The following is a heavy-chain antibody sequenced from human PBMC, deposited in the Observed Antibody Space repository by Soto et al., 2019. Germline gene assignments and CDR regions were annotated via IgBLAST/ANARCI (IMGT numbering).Heavy chain of an antibody. CDR3: AKDPYTASGYYYGMDV. V-gene: IGHV3-30*18. D-gene: IGHD3-3*01. J-gene: IGHJ6*02. CDR1: GFTFSSYG. CDR2: ISYDGSNK. Sequence: QVQLVESGGGVVQPGRSLRLSCAASGFTFSSYGMHWVRQAPGKGLEWVAVISYDGSNKYYADSVKGRFTISRDNSKNTLYLQMNSLRAEATAVYYCAKDPYTASGYYYGMDVWGQGTTVTVSS.